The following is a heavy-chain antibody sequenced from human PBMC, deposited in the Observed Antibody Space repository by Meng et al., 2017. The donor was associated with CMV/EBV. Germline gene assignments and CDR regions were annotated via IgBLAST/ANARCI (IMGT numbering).Heavy chain of an antibody. CDR2: ISSSSSYM. D-gene: IGHD3-3*01. Sequence: GESLKISCAASGFTFSSYSMNWVRQAPGKGLEWVSSISSSSSYMYYADSVKGRFTISRDNAKNSLYLQMNSLRAEDTAVYYCARGMLGYDFWSGYLEYYYYYGMDVWGQGTTVTVSS. CDR1: GFTFSSYS. J-gene: IGHJ6*02. CDR3: ARGMLGYDFWSGYLEYYYYYGMDV. V-gene: IGHV3-21*01.